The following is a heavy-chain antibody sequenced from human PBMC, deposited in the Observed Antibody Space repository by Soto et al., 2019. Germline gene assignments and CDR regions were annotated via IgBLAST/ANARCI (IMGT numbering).Heavy chain of an antibody. V-gene: IGHV1-46*01. Sequence: ASVKVSCKASGYTFTSYYMNWVRQAPGQGLEWMGIINPSGGSTSYAQKFQGRVTMTRDTSTSTVYMELSSLKSDATAGYYCARERDGYNRYYYGMDVWGQGTTVTVSS. D-gene: IGHD5-12*01. J-gene: IGHJ6*02. CDR1: GYTFTSYY. CDR2: INPSGGST. CDR3: ARERDGYNRYYYGMDV.